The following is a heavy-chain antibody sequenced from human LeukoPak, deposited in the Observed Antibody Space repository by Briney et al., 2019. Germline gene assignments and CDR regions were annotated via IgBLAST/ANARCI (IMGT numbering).Heavy chain of an antibody. Sequence: EASVKVSCKASGYTFTSYDINWVRQATGRGLEWMGWMNPNSGNTGYAQKFQGRVTMTRNTSISTAYMELSSLRSEDTAVYYCARGALRYFDWLPRIYYYYYGMDVWGQGTTVTVSS. CDR2: MNPNSGNT. V-gene: IGHV1-8*01. J-gene: IGHJ6*02. CDR1: GYTFTSYD. CDR3: ARGALRYFDWLPRIYYYYYGMDV. D-gene: IGHD3-9*01.